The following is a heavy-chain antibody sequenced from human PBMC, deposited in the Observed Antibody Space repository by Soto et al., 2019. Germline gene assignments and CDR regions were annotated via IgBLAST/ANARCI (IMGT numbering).Heavy chain of an antibody. CDR2: IHSDGSST. Sequence: EVQLVESGGGLVQPGGSLRLSCAASGFTFSNFWMHWVRQAPGKGLVWVSRIHSDGSSTSFADSVKGRFTISRDNAENTLYLQMNSLRAEDTAVYYCARDHDSRGFTYLDYWGQGALVTVSS. CDR3: ARDHDSRGFTYLDY. CDR1: GFTFSNFW. D-gene: IGHD3-22*01. J-gene: IGHJ4*02. V-gene: IGHV3-74*01.